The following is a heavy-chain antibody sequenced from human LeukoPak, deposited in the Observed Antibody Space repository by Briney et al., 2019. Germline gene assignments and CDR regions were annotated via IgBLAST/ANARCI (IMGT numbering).Heavy chain of an antibody. CDR2: IYYSGST. V-gene: IGHV4-31*03. CDR1: GGSISSGGYY. Sequence: SETLSLTCTVSGGSISSGGYYWSWIRQHPGKGLEWIGYIYYSGSTYYNPSLKSRVTISVDTSKNQFSLKLSSVTAADTAVYYCAESAAGLDGAFDIWGQGTMVTVSS. CDR3: AESAAGLDGAFDI. J-gene: IGHJ3*02. D-gene: IGHD6-13*01.